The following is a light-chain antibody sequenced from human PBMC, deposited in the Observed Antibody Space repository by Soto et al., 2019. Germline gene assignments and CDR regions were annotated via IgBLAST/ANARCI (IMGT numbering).Light chain of an antibody. V-gene: IGKV1-6*01. J-gene: IGKJ2*01. CDR3: LHAYNFPYT. CDR2: GAS. Sequence: AIQMTQFPSSLSASVGDRVTITCRARQGIRNDLGWYQQKSGRAPKLLIFGASTLQSGVPPRFSGSGSGTDFTLTISSLQPEDFATYYCLHAYNFPYTFGQGTKVEIK. CDR1: QGIRND.